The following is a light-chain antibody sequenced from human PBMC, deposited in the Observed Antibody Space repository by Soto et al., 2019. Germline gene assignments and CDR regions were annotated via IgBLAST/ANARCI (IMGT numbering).Light chain of an antibody. CDR1: LSVSSSY. V-gene: IGKV3-20*01. CDR3: QQYGSSPLT. Sequence: EIVLTQSPGTLSLSPGERATLSCRASLSVSSSYLAWYQQKPGQAPRLLIYGASSRAPGIPDRFSGSGSGRDFTLTISRLEPEDFAVYFCQQYGSSPLTFGGGTKMEIK. J-gene: IGKJ4*01. CDR2: GAS.